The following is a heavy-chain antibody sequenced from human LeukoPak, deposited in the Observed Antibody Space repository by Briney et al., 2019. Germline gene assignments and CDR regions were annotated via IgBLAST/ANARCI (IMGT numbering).Heavy chain of an antibody. Sequence: ASVKVSCKASGGTFSSSVISWVRQAPGQGLEWMGGIIPITGTANYAQKFQGRVTITADESTSTAYMELSSLRSDDTALYYCARTYSSGYAFDIWGQGTMVTVSS. J-gene: IGHJ3*02. V-gene: IGHV1-69*13. D-gene: IGHD3-22*01. CDR2: IIPITGTA. CDR1: GGTFSSSV. CDR3: ARTYSSGYAFDI.